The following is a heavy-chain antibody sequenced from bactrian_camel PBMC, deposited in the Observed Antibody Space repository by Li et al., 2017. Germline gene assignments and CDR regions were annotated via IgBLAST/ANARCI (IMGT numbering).Heavy chain of an antibody. CDR1: GFTFSIHG. J-gene: IGHJ4*01. V-gene: IGHV3S1*01. D-gene: IGHD6*01. CDR3: ARQRTNGGSRYFDV. CDR2: HSSGTLYT. Sequence: HVQLVESGGGLVQPGGSLRLSCAASGFTFSIHGMSWVRQAPGKGLEWVLVHSSGTLYTLYADSLKGRFTGSRDNAKNTLNLELNSLEIQDTATYYCARQRTNGGSRYFDVRGQGTQVTVS.